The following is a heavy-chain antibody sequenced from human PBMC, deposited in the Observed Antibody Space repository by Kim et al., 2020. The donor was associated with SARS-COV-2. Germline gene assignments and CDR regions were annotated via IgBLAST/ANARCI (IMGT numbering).Heavy chain of an antibody. CDR2: INPSGGST. J-gene: IGHJ6*02. Sequence: ASVKVSCKASGYTFTSYYMHWVRQAPGQGLEWMGIINPSGGSTSYAQKFQGRVTMTRDTSTSTVYMELSSLRSEDTAVYYCARDPPWDMVRGANSYYGMDVWGQGTTVTVSS. V-gene: IGHV1-46*01. CDR1: GYTFTSYY. CDR3: ARDPPWDMVRGANSYYGMDV. D-gene: IGHD3-10*01.